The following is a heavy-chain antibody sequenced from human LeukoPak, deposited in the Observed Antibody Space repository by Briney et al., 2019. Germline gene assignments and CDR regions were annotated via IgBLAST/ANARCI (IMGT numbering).Heavy chain of an antibody. Sequence: GGSLRLSCAASGFTFSSYAMSWVRQAPGKGLVWVSRINSDGSSTSYADSVKGRFTISRDNAKNTLYLQMNSLRAEDTAVYYCARVGYMYTVTTPNWGQGTLVTVSS. CDR1: GFTFSSYA. CDR3: ARVGYMYTVTTPN. V-gene: IGHV3-74*01. J-gene: IGHJ4*02. CDR2: INSDGSST. D-gene: IGHD4-17*01.